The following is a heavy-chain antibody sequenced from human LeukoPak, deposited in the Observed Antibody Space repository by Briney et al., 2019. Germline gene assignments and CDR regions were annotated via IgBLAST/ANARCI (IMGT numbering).Heavy chain of an antibody. Sequence: GGSLRLSCAASGFTVSSNYMSWVRHAPGKGLEWVSVIYSGGSTYYADSVKGRFTISRDNSKNTLYLQMNSLRAEDTAVYYCARDSWQDGTDYWGQGTLVTVSS. CDR1: GFTVSSNY. CDR2: IYSGGST. V-gene: IGHV3-53*01. D-gene: IGHD1-1*01. J-gene: IGHJ4*02. CDR3: ARDSWQDGTDY.